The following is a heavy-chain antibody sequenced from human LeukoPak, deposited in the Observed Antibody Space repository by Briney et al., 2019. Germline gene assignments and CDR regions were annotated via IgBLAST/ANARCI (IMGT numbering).Heavy chain of an antibody. J-gene: IGHJ4*02. CDR1: GGSISTYY. Sequence: SETLSLTCTVSGGSISTYYWSWIRQSPGKGLEWIGHIYYSGSTTYNPPLKSRFTISVDTSKNQFSLRLSSVTAADTAVYYCARDRDSSGYYYHFDYWGQGILVTVSS. D-gene: IGHD3-22*01. CDR3: ARDRDSSGYYYHFDY. CDR2: IYYSGST. V-gene: IGHV4-59*01.